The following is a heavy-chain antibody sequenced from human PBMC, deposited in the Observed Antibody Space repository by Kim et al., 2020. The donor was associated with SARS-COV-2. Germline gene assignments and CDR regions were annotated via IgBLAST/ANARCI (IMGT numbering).Heavy chain of an antibody. CDR2: IYNDDRT. V-gene: IGHV3-53*05. J-gene: IGHJ2*01. CDR3: ASKGAAAGYWYFDL. D-gene: IGHD6-13*01. Sequence: GGSLRLSCAASGFTVSYKYMSWVRQTPGKGLEWVSVIYNDDRTYYADSVKGRFTISRDISKNTLFLQMNNLKAEDTAIYYCASKGAAAGYWYFDLWGRGTLVTVSS. CDR1: GFTVSYKY.